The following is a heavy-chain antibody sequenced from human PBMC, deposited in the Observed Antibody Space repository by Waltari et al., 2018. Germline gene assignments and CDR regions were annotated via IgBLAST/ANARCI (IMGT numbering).Heavy chain of an antibody. CDR2: IIPILGIA. V-gene: IGHV1-69*02. D-gene: IGHD6-19*01. J-gene: IGHJ4*02. Sequence: QVQLVQSGAEVKKPGSSVKVSCKASGGTFSSYTISWVRQAPGQGLEWMGRIIPILGIANYAQKFQGRVTITADKSTSTAYMELSSLRSEDTAVYYCARASGYIAVAFDYWGQGTLVTVSS. CDR1: GGTFSSYT. CDR3: ARASGYIAVAFDY.